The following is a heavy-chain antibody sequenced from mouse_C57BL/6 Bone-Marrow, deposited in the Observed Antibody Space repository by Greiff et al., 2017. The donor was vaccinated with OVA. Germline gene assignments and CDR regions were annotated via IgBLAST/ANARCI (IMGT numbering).Heavy chain of an antibody. V-gene: IGHV1-66*01. Sequence: VQLQQSGPELVKPGASVKLSCKASGYSFTSYYIHWVKQRPGHGLEWIGWIFPGSGNTKYNEKFKGKATLTADTSSSTAYMQLSSLTSEDSAVYYRARGGLPLAMDYWGQGTSVTVSS. CDR3: ARGGLPLAMDY. J-gene: IGHJ4*01. D-gene: IGHD2-2*01. CDR2: IFPGSGNT. CDR1: GYSFTSYY.